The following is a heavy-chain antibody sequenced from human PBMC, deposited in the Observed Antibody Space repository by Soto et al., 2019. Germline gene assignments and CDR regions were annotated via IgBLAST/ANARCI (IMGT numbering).Heavy chain of an antibody. V-gene: IGHV4-39*01. CDR2: IYYSGST. Sequence: PSETLSLTCTVSGGSISSSSYYWGWIRQPPGKGLEWIGSIYYSGSTYYNPSLKSRVTISGDTSKNQFSLKRGSLTAGDTAVYYFARFLRHNYSGMDFWGKGTTVTASS. CDR3: ARFLRHNYSGMDF. D-gene: IGHD5-12*01. J-gene: IGHJ6*04. CDR1: GGSISSSSYY.